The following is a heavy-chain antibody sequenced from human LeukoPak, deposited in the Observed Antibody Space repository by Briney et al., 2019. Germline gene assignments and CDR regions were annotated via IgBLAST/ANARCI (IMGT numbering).Heavy chain of an antibody. D-gene: IGHD2-15*01. CDR2: ISGSGGST. J-gene: IGHJ4*02. V-gene: IGHV3-23*01. CDR1: GFTFSSYA. CDR3: APYCSGGSCYGVDY. Sequence: PGGSLRLSCAASGFTFSSYAMSWVRQAPGKWLEWVSAISGSGGSTYYADSVKGRFTISRYNSKNTLYLQMNSLRAEDTAVYYCAPYCSGGSCYGVDYWGQGTLVTVSS.